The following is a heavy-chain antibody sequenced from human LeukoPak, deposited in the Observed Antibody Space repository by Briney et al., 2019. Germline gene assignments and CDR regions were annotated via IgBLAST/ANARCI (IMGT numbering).Heavy chain of an antibody. CDR1: GGSFSGYY. V-gene: IGHV4-34*01. Sequence: SETLSLTGAVYGGSFSGYYWSWIRQPPGKGLEWIGEINHSGSTNYNPSLKSRVTISVDTSKNQFSLKLSSVTAADTAVYYCARIVGIAARRGIDYWGQGTLVTVSS. CDR2: INHSGST. CDR3: ARIVGIAARRGIDY. J-gene: IGHJ4*02. D-gene: IGHD6-6*01.